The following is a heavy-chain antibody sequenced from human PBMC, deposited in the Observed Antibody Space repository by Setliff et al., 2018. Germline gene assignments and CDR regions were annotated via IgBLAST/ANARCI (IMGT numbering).Heavy chain of an antibody. CDR2: INYSGSS. V-gene: IGHV4-59*08. J-gene: IGHJ6*03. Sequence: PSETLSLTCNVSGGSISSYSWSWIRQPPGKGLDWIGNINYSGSSYYNPSLKSRVTISVDTSKKYFFLNLTSVTAADTAVYYCARHLSYSGETMDVWGKGTTVTVSS. CDR1: GGSISSYS. CDR3: ARHLSYSGETMDV. D-gene: IGHD5-12*01.